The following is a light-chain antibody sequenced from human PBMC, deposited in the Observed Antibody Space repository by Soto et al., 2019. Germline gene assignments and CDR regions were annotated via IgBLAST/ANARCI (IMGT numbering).Light chain of an antibody. CDR2: DAS. Sequence: DIQMTQSPSSLSASVGDRVTITCQASQDISNYLNWYQQKPGKAPKLLIYDASKLETGVPSRFSGSGSGTAFTFTISSLQPEDIATYYCQQYDNYPYTFGQGTRLEIK. J-gene: IGKJ5*01. CDR3: QQYDNYPYT. V-gene: IGKV1-33*01. CDR1: QDISNY.